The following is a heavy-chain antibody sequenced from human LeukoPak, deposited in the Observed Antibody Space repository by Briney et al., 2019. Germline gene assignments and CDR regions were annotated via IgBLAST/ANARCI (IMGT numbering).Heavy chain of an antibody. CDR3: ARDDDYDFWSGYYTFAWFDP. CDR1: GFTFNNYA. CDR2: IFGSGGSA. V-gene: IGHV3-23*01. J-gene: IGHJ5*02. D-gene: IGHD3-3*01. Sequence: GGSLRLSCTASGFTFNNYAMYWVRQAPRKGLEWVAGIFGSGGSAHYADSVKGRFTISRDNSKNTVYLQMDSLSGEDTAVYYCARDDDYDFWSGYYTFAWFDPWGQGTLVTVSS.